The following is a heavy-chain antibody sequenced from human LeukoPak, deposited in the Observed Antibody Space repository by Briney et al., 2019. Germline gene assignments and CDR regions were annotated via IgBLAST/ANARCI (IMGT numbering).Heavy chain of an antibody. Sequence: GGSLKLSCAASGFSFSDSPMHWVRHASGKGLEWVGRVRDRANSYATGYAASVEGRFTISRDDSENTAYLQMNSLIIEDTAVYYCTRQRPQTGTFDYWGQGVLVTVSS. CDR1: GFSFSDSP. V-gene: IGHV3-73*01. CDR2: VRDRANSYAT. D-gene: IGHD3-9*01. J-gene: IGHJ4*02. CDR3: TRQRPQTGTFDY.